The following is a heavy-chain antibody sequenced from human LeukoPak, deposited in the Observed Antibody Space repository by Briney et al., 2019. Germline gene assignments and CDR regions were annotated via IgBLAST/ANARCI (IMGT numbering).Heavy chain of an antibody. CDR3: ARKSYFAWFDP. Sequence: PSETLSLTCAVYGGSFSGCYWSWIRQPPGKGLEWIGEINHSGSTNYNPSLKSRVTISVDTSKNQFSLKLSSVTAADTAVYYCARKSYFAWFDPWGQGTLVTVSS. CDR2: INHSGST. J-gene: IGHJ5*02. D-gene: IGHD1-26*01. V-gene: IGHV4-34*01. CDR1: GGSFSGCY.